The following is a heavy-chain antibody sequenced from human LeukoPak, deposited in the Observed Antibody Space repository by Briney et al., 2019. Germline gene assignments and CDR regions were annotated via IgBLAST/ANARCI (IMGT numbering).Heavy chain of an antibody. CDR2: ISGSGGST. Sequence: GGSLRLSCEVSGFTFSNYAMTWVRQAPGKGLEWVSAISGSGGSTYYADSVKGRFTISRDNSKNTLYLQMNSLRAEDTAVYYCAKDDGDYVFYWFDPWGQGTLVTVSS. CDR3: AKDDGDYVFYWFDP. CDR1: GFTFSNYA. V-gene: IGHV3-23*01. D-gene: IGHD4-17*01. J-gene: IGHJ5*02.